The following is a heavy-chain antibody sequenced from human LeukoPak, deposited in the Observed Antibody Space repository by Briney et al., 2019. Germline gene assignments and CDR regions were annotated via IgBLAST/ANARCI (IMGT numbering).Heavy chain of an antibody. D-gene: IGHD3-16*01. CDR3: ARDGGGRYYYMDV. V-gene: IGHV1-2*02. CDR2: IIPNSGGT. CDR1: GYTFTGYY. Sequence: ASVKVSCKASGYTFTGYYMHWVRQAPGQGLEWMGWIIPNSGGTNYAQKFQGRVTMTRDTSISTAYMELSRLRSDDTAVYYCARDGGGRYYYMDVWGKGTTVTVSS. J-gene: IGHJ6*03.